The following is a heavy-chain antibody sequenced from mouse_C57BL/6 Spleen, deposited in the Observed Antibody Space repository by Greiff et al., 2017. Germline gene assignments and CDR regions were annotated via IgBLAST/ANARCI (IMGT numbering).Heavy chain of an antibody. Sequence: QVQLQQSGAELVKPGASVKLSCKASGYTFTSYWMHWVKQRPGRGLEWIGRIDPNSGGTKYNEKFKGKATLTVDKPSSTAYMQLSSLTSEDSAVYYCAKSYYSKYPYAMDYWGQGTSVTVSS. V-gene: IGHV1-72*01. CDR1: GYTFTSYW. CDR3: AKSYYSKYPYAMDY. CDR2: IDPNSGGT. D-gene: IGHD2-5*01. J-gene: IGHJ4*01.